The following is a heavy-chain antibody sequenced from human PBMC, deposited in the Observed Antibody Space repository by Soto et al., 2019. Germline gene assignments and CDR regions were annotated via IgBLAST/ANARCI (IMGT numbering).Heavy chain of an antibody. CDR3: ARMVRGSNIDYYYYMDV. J-gene: IGHJ6*03. CDR2: ISASNGDT. V-gene: IGHV1-18*01. D-gene: IGHD3-10*01. Sequence: QVQLVQSGAEVKKPGASVKVSCKASGYTFSSHGITWLRQAPGQGLEWMGWISASNGDTNYAQRLQGRVTVTTDTSTTTSYLELRSLRSKDTAVYYCARMVRGSNIDYYYYMDVWGKGTTVTVSS. CDR1: GYTFSSHG.